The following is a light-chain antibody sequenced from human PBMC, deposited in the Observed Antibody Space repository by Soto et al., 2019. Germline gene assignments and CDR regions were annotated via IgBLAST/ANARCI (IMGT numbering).Light chain of an antibody. CDR3: CSYAGSFTVI. CDR1: SSDVGGYNF. CDR2: DVS. Sequence: QSALTQPRSVSGSPGQSVTISCTGTSSDVGGYNFVSWYQQYPGKAPTLMIYDVSKRPSGVPDRFSGSQSGNTASLTISGLQTEDEADYYCCSYAGSFTVIFGGGTKVTVL. V-gene: IGLV2-11*01. J-gene: IGLJ2*01.